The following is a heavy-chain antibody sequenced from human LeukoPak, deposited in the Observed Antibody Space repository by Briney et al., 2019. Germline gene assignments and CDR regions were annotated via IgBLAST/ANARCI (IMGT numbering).Heavy chain of an antibody. Sequence: GGSLRLSCAASGFTFSSYSMNWVRQAPGKGLERVSYISSSSSTIYYADSVKGRFTISRDNAKNSLYLQMNSLRDEDTAVYYCARGRGKFVGATVFDYWGQGTLVIVSS. CDR3: ARGRGKFVGATVFDY. V-gene: IGHV3-48*02. CDR1: GFTFSSYS. D-gene: IGHD1-26*01. CDR2: ISSSSSTI. J-gene: IGHJ4*02.